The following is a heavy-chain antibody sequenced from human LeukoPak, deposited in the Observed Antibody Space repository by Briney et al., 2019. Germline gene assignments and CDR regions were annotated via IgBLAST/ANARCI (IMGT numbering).Heavy chain of an antibody. CDR3: AKGGGSGSYYKLDY. V-gene: IGHV3-30*18. D-gene: IGHD3-10*01. CDR2: ISYDGSNK. J-gene: IGHJ4*02. CDR1: GFTFSSYG. Sequence: GGSLRLSCAASGFTFSSYGMHWVRQAPGKGLEWVAVISYDGSNKYYADSVKGRFTISRDNSKNTLYLQMNSLRAEDTAVYYCAKGGGSGSYYKLDYWGQGTLVTVSS.